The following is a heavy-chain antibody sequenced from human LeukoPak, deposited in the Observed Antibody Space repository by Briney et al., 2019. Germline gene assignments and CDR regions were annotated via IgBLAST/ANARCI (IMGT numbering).Heavy chain of an antibody. J-gene: IGHJ4*02. D-gene: IGHD3-10*01. CDR3: LRSGSYDGDFDY. V-gene: IGHV3-30*04. CDR2: ISYDGSNK. Sequence: PGGSLRLSCAASGFTFSSYAMHWVRQAPGKGLEWVAVISYDGSNKYYADSVKGRFTISRDNSKNTLYLQMNSLRAEDTAAYYCLRSGSYDGDFDYWGQGTLVTVSS. CDR1: GFTFSSYA.